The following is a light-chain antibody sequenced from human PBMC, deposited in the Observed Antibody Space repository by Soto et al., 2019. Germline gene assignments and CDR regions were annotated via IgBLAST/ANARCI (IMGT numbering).Light chain of an antibody. CDR2: GAS. Sequence: EIVLTQSPATLSLSPGERATLSCRASQSVSSNLAWYQQKPGQAPRLLIYGASTRATGIPARFSGSGSGTDFTLTISRLEPEDFAVYYCQQYGSSPWTFGQGTRLEIK. J-gene: IGKJ5*01. CDR1: QSVSSN. CDR3: QQYGSSPWT. V-gene: IGKV3-20*01.